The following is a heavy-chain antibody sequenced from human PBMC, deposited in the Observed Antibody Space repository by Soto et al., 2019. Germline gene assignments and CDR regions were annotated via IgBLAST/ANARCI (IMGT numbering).Heavy chain of an antibody. CDR1: GFTFSLYP. CDR2: ISAGGDST. CDR3: ARRV. J-gene: IGHJ4*02. V-gene: IGHV3-23*01. Sequence: EVKVLESGGGLGQPGGSLRLSCATSGFTFSLYPMNWVRQAPGKGLEWVSGISAGGDSTYYADSVKGRFTIFRDNSKNSVYLQMNSLRVEDTAVYYCARRVWGQGTLVTVSS.